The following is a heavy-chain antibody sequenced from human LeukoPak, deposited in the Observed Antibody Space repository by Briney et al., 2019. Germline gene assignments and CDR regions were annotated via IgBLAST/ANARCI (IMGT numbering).Heavy chain of an antibody. Sequence: SQTLSLTCAISGDSVSSNSAAWHWLRQSPSRGLEWLGRTYYRSKWSSDYAVSMKSRITIKPDTSKNQFSLQLNSVTPEDTAVYFCAREGGHYYYIDVWGKRTPVTVSS. D-gene: IGHD3-16*01. CDR2: TYYRSKWSS. CDR1: GDSVSSNSAA. J-gene: IGHJ6*03. V-gene: IGHV6-1*01. CDR3: AREGGHYYYIDV.